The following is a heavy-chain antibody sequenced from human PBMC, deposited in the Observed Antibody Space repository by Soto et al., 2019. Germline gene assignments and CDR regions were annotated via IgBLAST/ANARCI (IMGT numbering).Heavy chain of an antibody. Sequence: ASVKVSCKASGYTFTGYYMHWVRQAPGQGLEWMGWINPNSGGTNYAQKFQGWVTMTRDTSISTAYMELSRLRSDDTAMYYCARHYCSSTSCYPVYYYYYGMDVWGQGTTVTVSS. CDR1: GYTFTGYY. J-gene: IGHJ6*02. CDR2: INPNSGGT. D-gene: IGHD2-2*01. CDR3: ARHYCSSTSCYPVYYYYYGMDV. V-gene: IGHV1-2*04.